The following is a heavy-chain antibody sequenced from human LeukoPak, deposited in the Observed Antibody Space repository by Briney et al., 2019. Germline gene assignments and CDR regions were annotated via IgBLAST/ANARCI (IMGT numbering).Heavy chain of an antibody. Sequence: QTGGSLRLSCAASGSTFSTDAMHWVRQAPGKGLEWVANIKQDGSEKYYVDSVKGRFTISRDNAKNSLYLQMNSLRAEDTAVYYCARDLYIPNWFDPWGQGTLVTVSS. CDR1: GSTFSTDA. D-gene: IGHD2-21*01. J-gene: IGHJ5*02. CDR2: IKQDGSEK. CDR3: ARDLYIPNWFDP. V-gene: IGHV3-7*01.